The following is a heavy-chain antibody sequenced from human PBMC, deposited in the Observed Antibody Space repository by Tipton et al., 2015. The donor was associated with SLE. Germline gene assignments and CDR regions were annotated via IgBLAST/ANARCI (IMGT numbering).Heavy chain of an antibody. CDR3: ARDLISISTPFDS. V-gene: IGHV3-7*01. J-gene: IGHJ4*02. D-gene: IGHD3-3*02. CDR2: TKQDGSEV. Sequence: SLRLSCAASGFTFSSYWMSWVRQAPGKGLEWVANTKQDGSEVHYGDSVKGRFTISRDNAKNSLYLQMNSLRVEDTAVYYCARDLISISTPFDSWGQETLVTVSS. CDR1: GFTFSSYW.